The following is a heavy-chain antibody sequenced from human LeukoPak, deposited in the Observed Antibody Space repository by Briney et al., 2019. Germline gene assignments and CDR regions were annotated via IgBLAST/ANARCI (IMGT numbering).Heavy chain of an antibody. CDR1: GGSISSSNW. D-gene: IGHD1-26*01. Sequence: SETLSLTCAVSGGSISSSNWWSWVRQPPGKGLEWIGEIYHSGSTNYNPSLKSRVTISVDKSKNQFSLKLSSVTAADTAVYYCAVSGSYPDAFDIWGQGTMVTVSS. CDR3: AVSGSYPDAFDI. CDR2: IYHSGST. V-gene: IGHV4-4*02. J-gene: IGHJ3*02.